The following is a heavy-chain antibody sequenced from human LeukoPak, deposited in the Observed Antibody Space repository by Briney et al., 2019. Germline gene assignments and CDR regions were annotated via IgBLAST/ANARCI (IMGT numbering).Heavy chain of an antibody. Sequence: PGGSLRLSCAASGFTFSSYAMSWVRQAPGKGLEWVSAISGSGGSTYYADSVKGRFTISRDNSKNTLYLQMNSLRAEDTAVYYCSVARYSSGWYFDYWGQGTLVTVSS. CDR2: ISGSGGST. D-gene: IGHD6-19*01. J-gene: IGHJ4*02. CDR1: GFTFSSYA. V-gene: IGHV3-23*01. CDR3: SVARYSSGWYFDY.